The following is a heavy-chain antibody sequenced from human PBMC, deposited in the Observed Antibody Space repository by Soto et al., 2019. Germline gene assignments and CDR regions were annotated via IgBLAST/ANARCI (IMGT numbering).Heavy chain of an antibody. V-gene: IGHV1-69*13. Sequence: ASVKVSCKASGGTFSSYAISWVRQAPGQGLEWMGGIIPIFGTANYAQKFQGRVTITADESTSTAYMELSSLRSEDTAVYYCAREVILKCELLYLDYWGQGTLVTVSS. CDR3: AREVILKCELLYLDY. D-gene: IGHD1-26*01. CDR1: GGTFSSYA. J-gene: IGHJ4*02. CDR2: IIPIFGTA.